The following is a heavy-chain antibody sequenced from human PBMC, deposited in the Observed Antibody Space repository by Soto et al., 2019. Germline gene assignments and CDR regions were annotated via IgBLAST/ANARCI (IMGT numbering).Heavy chain of an antibody. CDR2: IYYSGST. V-gene: IGHV4-61*01. CDR1: GGSVSSGSYY. CDR3: ARSVRDAYNLRNAFDI. D-gene: IGHD1-1*01. J-gene: IGHJ3*02. Sequence: SETLSLTCTVSGGSVSSGSYYWSWIRQPPGKGLEWIGYIYYSGSTNYNPSLKSRVTISVDTSKNQFSLKLSSVTAADTAVYYCARSVRDAYNLRNAFDIWGQGTMVTVSS.